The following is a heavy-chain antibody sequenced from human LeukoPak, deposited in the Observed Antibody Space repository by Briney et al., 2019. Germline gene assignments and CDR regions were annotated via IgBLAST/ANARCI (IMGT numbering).Heavy chain of an antibody. CDR3: ARGFSVWTGYYYYYGMDV. D-gene: IGHD1-1*01. Sequence: SETLSLTCSVSGGSISNYYWSRIRQPPGMGLEWIGNIYYSGSTDYNPSLKSPVTMSVDTSKNQFSLKMSSVTAADTAVYYCARGFSVWTGYYYYYGMDVWGLGTTVTVSS. CDR2: IYYSGST. CDR1: GGSISNYY. J-gene: IGHJ6*02. V-gene: IGHV4-59*01.